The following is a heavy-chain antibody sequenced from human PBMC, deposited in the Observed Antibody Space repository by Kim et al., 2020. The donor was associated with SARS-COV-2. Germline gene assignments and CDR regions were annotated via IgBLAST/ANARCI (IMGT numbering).Heavy chain of an antibody. J-gene: IGHJ5*02. V-gene: IGHV5-51*01. CDR3: ARVAYYYDSSGYSGNWFDP. CDR2: IYPGDSDT. Sequence: GESLKISCQGSGYSFTSYWIGWVRQMPGKGLEWMGIIYPGDSDTRYSPSFQGQVTISADKSIRTAYLQWSSLKASDTAMYYCARVAYYYDSSGYSGNWFDPWGQGTLVTVSS. CDR1: GYSFTSYW. D-gene: IGHD3-22*01.